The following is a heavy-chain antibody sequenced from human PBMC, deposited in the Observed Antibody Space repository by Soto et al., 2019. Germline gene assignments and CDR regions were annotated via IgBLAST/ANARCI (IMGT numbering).Heavy chain of an antibody. Sequence: QITLKESGPTLVKPTQTLTLTCTFSGFSLSTSGVGVGWIRQPPGKALEWLAFIYWDDDKRYSPFLKSRLTITKDTSKNQVVLTMTNMDHVDTATYYCAHRRGSSYATDYWGQGTLVTVSS. CDR1: GFSLSTSGVG. CDR2: IYWDDDK. CDR3: AHRRGSSYATDY. V-gene: IGHV2-5*02. D-gene: IGHD5-18*01. J-gene: IGHJ4*02.